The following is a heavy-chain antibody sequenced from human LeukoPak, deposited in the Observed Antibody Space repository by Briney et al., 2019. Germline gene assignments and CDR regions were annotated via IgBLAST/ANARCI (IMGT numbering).Heavy chain of an antibody. J-gene: IGHJ4*02. CDR1: GGSFSGYY. CDR3: ARRAGHVDTATGGLDY. CDR2: INHSGST. V-gene: IGHV4-34*01. Sequence: SETLSLTCAVYGGSFSGYYWSWIRQPPGKGLEWIGEINHSGSTNYNPSLKSRVTISVDTSKNQFSLKLSSVTAADTAVYYCARRAGHVDTATGGLDYWGQGTLVTVSS. D-gene: IGHD5-18*01.